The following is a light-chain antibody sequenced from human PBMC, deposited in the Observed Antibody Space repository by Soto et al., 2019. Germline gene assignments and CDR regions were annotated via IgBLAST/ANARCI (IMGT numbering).Light chain of an antibody. CDR3: QQYNSYSRT. CDR2: GAS. V-gene: IGKV3D-15*01. Sequence: EVVLTQSPATLSLSPGERATLSCRASQSVSSYLAWYQHKPGQTPRLLIYGASTRATGIPARFSGSGSGTEFTLTISSLQSEDFATYYCQQYNSYSRTFGQGTKVDNK. CDR1: QSVSSY. J-gene: IGKJ1*01.